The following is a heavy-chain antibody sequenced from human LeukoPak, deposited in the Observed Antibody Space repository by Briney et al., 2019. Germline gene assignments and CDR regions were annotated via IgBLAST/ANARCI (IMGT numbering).Heavy chain of an antibody. D-gene: IGHD3-3*01. J-gene: IGHJ3*02. CDR2: INHSGST. CDR1: GGSFSGYY. CDR3: ATLRFLEWLLVDAFDI. V-gene: IGHV4-34*01. Sequence: SSETLSLTCAVYGGSFSGYYWSWIRQPPGKGLEWIGEINHSGSTNYNPSLKSRVTISVDTSKNQFSLKLSSVTAADTAVYYCATLRFLEWLLVDAFDIWGQGTMVTVSS.